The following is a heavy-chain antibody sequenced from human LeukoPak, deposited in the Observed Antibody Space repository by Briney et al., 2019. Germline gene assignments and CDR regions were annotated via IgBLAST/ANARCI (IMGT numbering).Heavy chain of an antibody. CDR3: AKVPE. CDR2: ISYDGSNK. CDR1: GFTFSSYG. J-gene: IGHJ4*02. Sequence: GGSLRLSCAASGFTFSSYGMHWVRQAPGKGLEWVAVISYDGSNKYYADSVKGRFTISRDNSKNTLYLQMNSLRAEDTAVYYCAKVPEWGQGTLVTVSS. V-gene: IGHV3-30*18.